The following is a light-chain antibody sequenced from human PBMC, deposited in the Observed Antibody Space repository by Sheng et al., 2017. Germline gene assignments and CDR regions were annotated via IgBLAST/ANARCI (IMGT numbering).Light chain of an antibody. CDR3: MSHSSISTGV. CDR1: GSDVGGYNF. V-gene: IGLV2-14*03. Sequence: QSVLTQPPSASGSPGQSVTISCTGLGSDVGGYNFVSWYQQHPGKAPKLMIYDVTQRPSGVSNRFSGSKSGYTASLTISGLQAEDEADYYCMSHSSISTGVVGGGTKLTVL. J-gene: IGLJ2*01. CDR2: DVT.